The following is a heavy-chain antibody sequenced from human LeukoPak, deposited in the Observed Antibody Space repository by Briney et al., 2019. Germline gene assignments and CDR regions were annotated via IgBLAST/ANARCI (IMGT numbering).Heavy chain of an antibody. V-gene: IGHV4-59*01. J-gene: IGHJ4*02. CDR1: GGSISSYY. D-gene: IGHD4-17*01. Sequence: SETLSLTCTVYGGSISSYYWSWIRQPPGKGLEWIGYIYYSGSTNYNPSLKSRVTISVDTSKNQFSLKLSSVTAADTAVYYCARGNYGDYGGDFDYWGQGTLVTVSS. CDR3: ARGNYGDYGGDFDY. CDR2: IYYSGST.